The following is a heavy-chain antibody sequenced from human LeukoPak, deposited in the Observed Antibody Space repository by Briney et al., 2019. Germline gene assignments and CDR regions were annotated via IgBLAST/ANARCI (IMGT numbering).Heavy chain of an antibody. CDR2: IYYSGST. CDR3: ARIRGYSGYEGRYYFDY. V-gene: IGHV4-61*01. CDR1: GGSASSDTYY. J-gene: IGHJ4*02. D-gene: IGHD5-12*01. Sequence: PSETLSLACTVSGGSASSDTYYWSWIRQPPGKGLEWIGYIYYSGSTKYNPSLKSRVTISVDTSKNQFSLKLSSVTAADAAMYYCARIRGYSGYEGRYYFDYWGQGTLVTVSS.